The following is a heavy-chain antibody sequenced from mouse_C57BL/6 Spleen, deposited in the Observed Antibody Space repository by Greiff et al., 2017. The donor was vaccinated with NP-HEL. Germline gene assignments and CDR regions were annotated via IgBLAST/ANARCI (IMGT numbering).Heavy chain of an antibody. V-gene: IGHV5-4*01. J-gene: IGHJ3*01. CDR1: GFTFSSYA. D-gene: IGHD2-3*01. Sequence: DVQLVESGGGLVKPGGSLKLSCAASGFTFSSYAMSWVRQTPEKRLEWVATISDGGSYTYYPDNVKGRFTISRDNAKNNLYLQMSHLKSEDTAMYYCARDKALDGYSFAYWGQGTLVTVSA. CDR2: ISDGGSYT. CDR3: ARDKALDGYSFAY.